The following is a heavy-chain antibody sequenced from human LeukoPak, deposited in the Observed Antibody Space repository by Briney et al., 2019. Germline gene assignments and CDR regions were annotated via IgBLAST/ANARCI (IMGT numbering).Heavy chain of an antibody. CDR1: GFTFSSYA. CDR3: AKDMGTIFGVVTNYYYYGMDV. J-gene: IGHJ6*02. CDR2: ISYDGSNK. Sequence: GGSLRLSCEASGFTFSSYAMHWVRQAPGKGLEWVAVISYDGSNKYYADSVKGRFTISRDNSKNTLYLQMNSLRAEDTAVYYCAKDMGTIFGVVTNYYYYGMDVWGQGTTVTVSS. D-gene: IGHD3-3*01. V-gene: IGHV3-30*04.